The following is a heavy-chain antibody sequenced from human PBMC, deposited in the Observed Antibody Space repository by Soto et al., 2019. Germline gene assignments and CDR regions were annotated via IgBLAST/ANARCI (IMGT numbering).Heavy chain of an antibody. D-gene: IGHD6-13*01. J-gene: IGHJ5*02. V-gene: IGHV4-59*01. CDR3: ARANSSTWYKLEYKWFDP. CDR1: CGSINDYY. Sequence: PSETLSLTCTVSCGSINDYYWSWIRQTPGKGLEWVAFMYYSGTTKYNPSLKGRVNMSLDTSKNQVSLHLKSVTAADTAVYYCARANSSTWYKLEYKWFDPWDQGTLVTVSS. CDR2: MYYSGTT.